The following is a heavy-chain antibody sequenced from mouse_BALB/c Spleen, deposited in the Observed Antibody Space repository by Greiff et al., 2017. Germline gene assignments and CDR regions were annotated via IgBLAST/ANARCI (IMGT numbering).Heavy chain of an antibody. CDR1: GYSITSDYA. D-gene: IGHD3-1*01. V-gene: IGHV3-2*02. CDR3: ARLESSGYLAY. J-gene: IGHJ3*01. CDR2: ISYSGST. Sequence: EVQLQQSGPGLVKPSQSLSLTCTVTGYSITSDYAWNWIRQFPGNKLEWMGYISYSGSTSYNPSLKSRISITRDTSKNQFFLQLNSVTTEDTATYYCARLESSGYLAYWGQGTLVTVSA.